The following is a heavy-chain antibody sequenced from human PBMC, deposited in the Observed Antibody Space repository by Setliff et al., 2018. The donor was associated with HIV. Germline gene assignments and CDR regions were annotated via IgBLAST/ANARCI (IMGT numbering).Heavy chain of an antibody. CDR2: IYPADSKT. CDR1: GYSFSSHW. J-gene: IGHJ6*03. V-gene: IGHV5-51*01. Sequence: PGESLKISCKGSGYSFSSHWIGWARQLPGKGLEWIGIIYPADSKTTYSPSFQGQVTISVDKSIRAAYLQWSSLKASDTGMFYCARLGPLGYYYYMDVWGNGTTVTAP. CDR3: ARLGPLGYYYYMDV. D-gene: IGHD3-3*02.